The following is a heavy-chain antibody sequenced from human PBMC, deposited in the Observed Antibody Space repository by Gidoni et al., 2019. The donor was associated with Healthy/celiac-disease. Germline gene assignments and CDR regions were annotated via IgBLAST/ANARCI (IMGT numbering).Heavy chain of an antibody. Sequence: QVQLVQSGAEVKKPGASVKVSCKASGYTFTSYDINWVRQATGQGLEWMGWMNPNSGNTGYAQKFQGRVTMTRNTSISTAYMELSSLRSEDTAVYYCARGATVTTPGLYYYYGMDVWGQGTTVTVSS. CDR1: GYTFTSYD. J-gene: IGHJ6*02. CDR3: ARGATVTTPGLYYYYGMDV. D-gene: IGHD4-17*01. V-gene: IGHV1-8*01. CDR2: MNPNSGNT.